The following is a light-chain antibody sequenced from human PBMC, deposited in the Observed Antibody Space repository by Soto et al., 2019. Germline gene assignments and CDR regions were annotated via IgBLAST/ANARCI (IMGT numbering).Light chain of an antibody. CDR2: DAS. V-gene: IGKV3-11*01. CDR3: QQRSDWPFT. J-gene: IGKJ5*01. Sequence: EIVLTQSPATLSLSPGERATLSCRASQSVSSYLAWYQQKPGQAPRLLIYDASNRATGIPARFSGSGSGTDFTLTISILEPEDFSVNYCQQRSDWPFTFGQGTRLEIK. CDR1: QSVSSY.